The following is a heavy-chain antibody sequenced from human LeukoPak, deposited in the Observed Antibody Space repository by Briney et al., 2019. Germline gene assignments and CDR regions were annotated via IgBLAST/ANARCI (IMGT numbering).Heavy chain of an antibody. CDR1: GFTFNTYW. Sequence: PGGSLRLSCAASGFTFNTYWMHWVRQAPGKGLVWVSDINPEGITSNYADSVRGRFTISRDNAQNTLYLQMDGLRAEDTGIYYCVFSYTGLKIPYWGQGALVTVS. CDR2: INPEGITS. V-gene: IGHV3-74*01. J-gene: IGHJ4*02. CDR3: VFSYTGLKIPY. D-gene: IGHD1-1*01.